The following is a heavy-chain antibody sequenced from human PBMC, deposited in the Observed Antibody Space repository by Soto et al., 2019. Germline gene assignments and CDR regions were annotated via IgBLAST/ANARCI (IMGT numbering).Heavy chain of an antibody. CDR2: IIPIFGTA. Sequence: ASVKVSCKASGGTFSSYAISWVRQAPGQGLEWMGGIIPIFGTANYAQKFQGRVTITADKSTSTAYMELSSLRSEDTAVYYCAGGPDYYGSGSPTYFDYWGQGTLVTVSS. CDR3: AGGPDYYGSGSPTYFDY. V-gene: IGHV1-69*06. D-gene: IGHD3-10*01. J-gene: IGHJ4*02. CDR1: GGTFSSYA.